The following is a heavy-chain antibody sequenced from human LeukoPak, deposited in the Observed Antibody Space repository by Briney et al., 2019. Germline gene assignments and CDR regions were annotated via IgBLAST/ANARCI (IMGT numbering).Heavy chain of an antibody. D-gene: IGHD3-10*01. CDR1: GDSISSSGYY. CDR3: ARGYYGSGSHCCHMDV. Sequence: SETLSLTCSVSGDSISSSGYYWDWIPQPPGKGLEWIGEINHSGSTNYNSSLKSRVTISVDTSKNQFSLKLSSVTAADTAVYYCARGYYGSGSHCCHMDVWGKGTTITVS. V-gene: IGHV4-39*07. J-gene: IGHJ6*03. CDR2: INHSGST.